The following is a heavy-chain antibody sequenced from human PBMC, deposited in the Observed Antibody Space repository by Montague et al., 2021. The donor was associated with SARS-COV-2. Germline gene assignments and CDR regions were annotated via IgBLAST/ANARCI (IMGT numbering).Heavy chain of an antibody. J-gene: IGHJ5*02. V-gene: IGHV4-4*02. CDR2: IFHSGTT. D-gene: IGHD3-16*01. CDR3: ALPLGGARFDP. Sequence: SETLSLTCTVSGGSISSGNWWTWVRQPPGKGLEWIGDIFHSGTTXXNPXLKSRLTISVDKSKNQISLKLISVIAADTALYYCALPLGGARFDPWGQGTLVTVSS. CDR1: GGSISSGNW.